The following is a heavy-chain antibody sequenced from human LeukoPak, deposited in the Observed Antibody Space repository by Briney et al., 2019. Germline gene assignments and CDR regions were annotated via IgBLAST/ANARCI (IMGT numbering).Heavy chain of an antibody. D-gene: IGHD6-13*01. Sequence: SETLSLTCTVSGGSISSSSYYWGWIRQPLGKGLEWIGSIYYSGSTYYNPSLKSRVTISVDTSKNQFSLKLSSVTAADTAVYYCARQSNIAAAGRTLDYWGQGTLVTVSS. V-gene: IGHV4-39*01. CDR1: GGSISSSSYY. J-gene: IGHJ4*02. CDR2: IYYSGST. CDR3: ARQSNIAAAGRTLDY.